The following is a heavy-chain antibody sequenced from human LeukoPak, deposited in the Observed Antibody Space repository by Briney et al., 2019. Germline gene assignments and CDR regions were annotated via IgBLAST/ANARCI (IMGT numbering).Heavy chain of an antibody. CDR2: INPSGGNA. J-gene: IGHJ5*02. D-gene: IGHD3-22*01. V-gene: IGHV1-46*01. Sequence: ASVKVSCRASGYTFIAYYMHWVRQAPGQGLEWMGIINPSGGNANYAQKFQGRVTMTRDTSTSTVYMELSSLRSEDTAVYYCARMSYYDSSGDNWFDPWGQGTLVTVSS. CDR1: GYTFIAYY. CDR3: ARMSYYDSSGDNWFDP.